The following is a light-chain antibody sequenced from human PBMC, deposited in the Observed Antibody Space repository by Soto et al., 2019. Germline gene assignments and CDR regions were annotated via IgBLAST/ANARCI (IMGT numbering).Light chain of an antibody. J-gene: IGLJ2*01. CDR2: EGT. V-gene: IGLV2-23*01. Sequence: QSVLTQPASVSGSPGQSITISCTGTSSDVGSYNLVSWYQQHPDKAPKLMIYEGTKRPSGVSNRFSGSKSGNTASLTISGLQAEDEADYYCCSYVPSSTLVVGGGTKLTVL. CDR3: CSYVPSSTLV. CDR1: SSDVGSYNL.